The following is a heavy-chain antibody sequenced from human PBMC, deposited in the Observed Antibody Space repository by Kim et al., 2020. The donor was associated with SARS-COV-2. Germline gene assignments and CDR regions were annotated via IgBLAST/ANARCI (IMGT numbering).Heavy chain of an antibody. CDR3: ARGRGSWPRGSNWFDP. Sequence: SETLSLTCAVYGGSFSGYYWSWIRQPPGKGLEWIGEINHSGSTNYNPSLKSRVTISVDTSKNQFSLKLSSVTAADTAVYYCARGRGSWPRGSNWFDPWG. D-gene: IGHD3-16*01. J-gene: IGHJ5*02. V-gene: IGHV4-34*01. CDR2: INHSGST. CDR1: GGSFSGYY.